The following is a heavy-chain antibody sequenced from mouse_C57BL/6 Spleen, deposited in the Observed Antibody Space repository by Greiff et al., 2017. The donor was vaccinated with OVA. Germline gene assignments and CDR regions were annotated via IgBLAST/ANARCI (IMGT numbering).Heavy chain of an antibody. CDR2: INPSNGGT. J-gene: IGHJ3*01. D-gene: IGHD2-1*01. V-gene: IGHV1-53*01. Sequence: VQLQQPGTELVKPGASVKLSCKASGYTFTSYWMHWVKQRPGQGLEWIGNINPSNGGTNYNEKFKSKATLTVDKSSSTAYMQLSSLTSEDSAVYYCARKGIYYGNYLAYWGQGTLVTVSA. CDR3: ARKGIYYGNYLAY. CDR1: GYTFTSYW.